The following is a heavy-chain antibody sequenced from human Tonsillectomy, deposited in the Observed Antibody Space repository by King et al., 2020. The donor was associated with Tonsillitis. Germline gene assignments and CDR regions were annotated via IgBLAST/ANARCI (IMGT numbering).Heavy chain of an antibody. V-gene: IGHV3-30*04. D-gene: IGHD3-22*01. Sequence: VQLVESGGGVVQPGRSLRLSCAASGFSFSSYAMHWVRQAPGKGLEWVAVISYDGNNKYYADSVKGRFTISSDNSKNTLYLQMNSLRAEDTAVYYCARGLAYYYGSSGPEDAFDIWGQGTMVTVSS. CDR3: ARGLAYYYGSSGPEDAFDI. J-gene: IGHJ3*02. CDR1: GFSFSSYA. CDR2: ISYDGNNK.